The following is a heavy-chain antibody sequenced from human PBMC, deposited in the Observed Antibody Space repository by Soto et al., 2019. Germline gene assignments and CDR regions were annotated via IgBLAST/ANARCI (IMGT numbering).Heavy chain of an antibody. J-gene: IGHJ3*01. CDR3: TRWIRFGNVWGRIRDAAFDL. Sequence: QVQLVQSGAEVKKPGASVKVSCKASGYTFTSYDINLVQQATGQGLEWMGWMNPKSGNTGYAQKFQGRVTMTRNTSISTAYMELSGLRSEDTAVHYCTRWIRFGNVWGRIRDAAFDLWGQVCMITVSS. CDR1: GYTFTSYD. CDR2: MNPKSGNT. V-gene: IGHV1-8*01. D-gene: IGHD3-16*01.